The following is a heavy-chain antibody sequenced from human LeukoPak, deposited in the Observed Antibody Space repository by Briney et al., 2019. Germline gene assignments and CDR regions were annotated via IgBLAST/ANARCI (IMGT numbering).Heavy chain of an antibody. V-gene: IGHV4-59*08. D-gene: IGHD6-6*01. J-gene: IGHJ4*02. CDR2: VFYTGAT. CDR1: GGSISGYY. Sequence: LETLSLTCTVSGGSISGYYWSWIRRPPGRRLEYIAYVFYTGATNYNASLEGRAAISVDTSKNQVSLKLSSVTAADTAIYYCARFSSSTSAFDFWGEGILVTIS. CDR3: ARFSSSTSAFDF.